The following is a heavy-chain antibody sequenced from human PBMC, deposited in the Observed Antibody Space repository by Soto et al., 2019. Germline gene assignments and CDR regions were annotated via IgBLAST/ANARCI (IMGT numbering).Heavy chain of an antibody. CDR1: GYTFTSYG. CDR2: ISAYNGNT. J-gene: IGHJ6*03. V-gene: IGHV1-18*01. CDR3: ARDYGSGSYFRDYYYMDV. D-gene: IGHD3-10*01. Sequence: VKVSCKASGYTFTSYGISWVRQAPGQGLEWMGWISAYNGNTNYAQKLQGRVTMTTDTSTSTAYMELRSLRSDDTAVYYCARDYGSGSYFRDYYYMDVWGKGTTVTVSS.